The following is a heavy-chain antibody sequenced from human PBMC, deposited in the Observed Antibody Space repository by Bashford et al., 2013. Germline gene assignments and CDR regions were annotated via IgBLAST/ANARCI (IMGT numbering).Heavy chain of an antibody. Sequence: VRQAPGKGLEWISYINTDSTTIHYADSVKGRFTVSRDNAKNSLYLQMDSLRDEDTAVYYCAGDPGMSDWFDSWGQGTLVTVSS. J-gene: IGHJ5*01. CDR2: INTDSTTI. V-gene: IGHV3-48*02. CDR3: AGDPGMSDWFDS.